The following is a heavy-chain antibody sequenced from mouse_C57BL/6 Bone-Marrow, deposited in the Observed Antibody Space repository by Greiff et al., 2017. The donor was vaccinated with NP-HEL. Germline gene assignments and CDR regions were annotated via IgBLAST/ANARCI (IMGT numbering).Heavy chain of an antibody. V-gene: IGHV1-81*01. Sequence: QVQLQQSGAELARPGASVKLSCKASGYTFTSYGISWVKQRTGQGLEWIGEIYPRSGNTYYNEKFKGKATLTADKSSSTAYMELRSLTSEDSAVYVCARGDYYGSSHWYFDVWGTGTTVTVSS. CDR2: IYPRSGNT. CDR1: GYTFTSYG. CDR3: ARGDYYGSSHWYFDV. J-gene: IGHJ1*03. D-gene: IGHD1-1*01.